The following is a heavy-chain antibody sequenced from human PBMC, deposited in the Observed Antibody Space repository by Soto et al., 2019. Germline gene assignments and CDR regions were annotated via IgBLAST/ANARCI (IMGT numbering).Heavy chain of an antibody. CDR3: AREPLTGYYDVNGY. V-gene: IGHV3-30-3*01. Sequence: GGSLRLSCAASGFTFSSYSMHWVRQAPGKGLEWVAVLSYDVNNKFYADSVKGRFTISRDNSKNSLYLQMNNLRAEDTAVYYCAREPLTGYYDVNGYWGRGTLVTVSS. J-gene: IGHJ4*02. CDR2: LSYDVNNK. D-gene: IGHD3-9*01. CDR1: GFTFSSYS.